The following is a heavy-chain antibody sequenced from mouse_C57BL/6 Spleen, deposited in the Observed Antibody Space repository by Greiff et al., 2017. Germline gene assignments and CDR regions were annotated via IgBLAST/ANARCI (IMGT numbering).Heavy chain of an antibody. CDR2: ISDDGSN. Sequence: EVQLVESGPGLVKPSQSLSLTCSVTGYSITSGYYWNWLRQFPGNKLEWMGYISDDGSNNYNPSLKNRISITRDTSKNQFFLKLNSVTTEDTATXYCARNGNYDFDVWGTGTTVTVSS. CDR3: ARNGNYDFDV. D-gene: IGHD2-1*01. J-gene: IGHJ1*03. V-gene: IGHV3-6*01. CDR1: GYSITSGYY.